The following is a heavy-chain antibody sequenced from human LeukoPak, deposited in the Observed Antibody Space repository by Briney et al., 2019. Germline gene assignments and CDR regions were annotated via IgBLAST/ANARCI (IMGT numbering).Heavy chain of an antibody. D-gene: IGHD6-13*01. Sequence: GGSLRLSCAASGFTFSSYWMHWVRQARWKGVVWVSRINSDGSSTNYADSVKGRFTISRGNAENTLYLQMNSLRAEDTAVYYCARKAAGLTFDYWGQGTLVTVSS. CDR1: GFTFSSYW. CDR2: INSDGSST. J-gene: IGHJ4*02. V-gene: IGHV3-74*01. CDR3: ARKAAGLTFDY.